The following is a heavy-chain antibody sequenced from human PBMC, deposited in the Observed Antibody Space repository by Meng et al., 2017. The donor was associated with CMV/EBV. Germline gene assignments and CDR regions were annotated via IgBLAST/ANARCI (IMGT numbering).Heavy chain of an antibody. Sequence: SETLSPTCALYAGFSSGYSWSWSRQPPGKGLEWIGEINHSGSTNYNPSLKSRVTISVDTSKSQLSLKLSSVTAADTAVYYCASRPGTSTVGDIYWGQGTLVTVSS. CDR3: ASRPGTSTVGDIY. J-gene: IGHJ4*02. D-gene: IGHD1-26*01. CDR1: AGFSSGYS. V-gene: IGHV4-34*01. CDR2: INHSGST.